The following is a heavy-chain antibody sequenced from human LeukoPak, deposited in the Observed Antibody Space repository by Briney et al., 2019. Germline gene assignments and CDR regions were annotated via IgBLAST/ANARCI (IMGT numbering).Heavy chain of an antibody. D-gene: IGHD6-6*01. CDR2: VYSGGST. J-gene: IGHJ4*02. CDR3: ARLLAARHFDY. CDR1: GFSVSSNN. V-gene: IGHV3-53*01. Sequence: GGSLRLSCAASGFSVSSNNMNWVRQAPGKGLEWVSAVYSGGSTYYADSVKGRFTISRDNSKNTLYLQMNSLRAEDTAVYYCARLLAARHFDYWGQGTLVTVSS.